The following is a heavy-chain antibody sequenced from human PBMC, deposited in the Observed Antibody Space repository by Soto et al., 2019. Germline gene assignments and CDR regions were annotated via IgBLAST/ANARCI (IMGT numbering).Heavy chain of an antibody. CDR2: IKQDGSEK. CDR3: ESGFGTDS. J-gene: IGHJ4*02. D-gene: IGHD3-3*01. CDR1: GFTFSTYW. Sequence: EVRLVESGGGLVQPGGSLRLSCVASGFTFSTYWMAWVRQAPGKGLEWVANIKQDGSEKYYVDSVKGRFTISRDNAKSSQYLQMNSLRAEDTAVYYCESGFGTDSWRQGALVTVSS. V-gene: IGHV3-7*01.